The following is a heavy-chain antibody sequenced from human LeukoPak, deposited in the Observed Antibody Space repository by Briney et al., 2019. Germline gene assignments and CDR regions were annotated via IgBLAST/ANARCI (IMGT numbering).Heavy chain of an antibody. V-gene: IGHV4-30-2*01. D-gene: IGHD2-21*02. J-gene: IGHJ5*02. Sequence: PSETLSLTCAVSGGSISSGGYSWSWIRQPPGKGLEWIGYIYHSGSTYYNPSLKSRVTISVDRSKNQFSLKLSSVTAADTAVYYCARVVTGLLEGNWFGPWGQGTLVTVSS. CDR3: ARVVTGLLEGNWFGP. CDR2: IYHSGST. CDR1: GGSISSGGYS.